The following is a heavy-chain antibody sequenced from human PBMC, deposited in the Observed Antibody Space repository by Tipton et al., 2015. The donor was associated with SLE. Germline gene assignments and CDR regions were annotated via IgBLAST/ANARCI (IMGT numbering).Heavy chain of an antibody. J-gene: IGHJ3*02. V-gene: IGHV4-31*03. Sequence: TLSLTCTVSGGSISSHYWSWTRQHPGKGLEWIGYIYYSGSTYYNPSLKSRVTISVDTSKNQFSLKLSSVTAADTAVYYCARGVWFGELRGRAFDIWGKGTRVTVSS. CDR2: IYYSGST. D-gene: IGHD3-10*01. CDR1: GGSISSHY. CDR3: ARGVWFGELRGRAFDI.